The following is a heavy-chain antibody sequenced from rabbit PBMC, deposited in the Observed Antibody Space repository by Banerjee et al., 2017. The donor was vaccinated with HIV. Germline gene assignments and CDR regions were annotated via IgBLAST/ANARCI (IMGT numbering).Heavy chain of an antibody. Sequence: QEQLVESGGGLVQPGGSLKLSCKASGFSFSNKAVMCWVRQAPGKGLEWIACINAVTGKAVYANWAKGRFTFSKTSSTTVTLQMTSLTAADTATYFCARNYVNAFDPRGPGTLVTVS. CDR2: INAVTGKA. CDR1: GFSFSNKAV. J-gene: IGHJ2*01. V-gene: IGHV1S45*01. CDR3: ARNYVNAFDP. D-gene: IGHD1-1*01.